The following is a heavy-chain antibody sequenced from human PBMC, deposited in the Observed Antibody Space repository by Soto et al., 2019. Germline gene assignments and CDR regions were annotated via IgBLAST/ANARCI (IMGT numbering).Heavy chain of an antibody. Sequence: SETLSLTCTVSGGSISSGGYYWSWIRQHPGKGLEWIGYIYYSGSTYYNPSLKSRVTISVDTSKNQFSLKLSSVTAADTAVYYCARAAQILGDDFWSGFYFDYWGQGTLVTVSS. CDR1: GGSISSGGYY. D-gene: IGHD3-3*01. V-gene: IGHV4-31*03. J-gene: IGHJ4*02. CDR3: ARAAQILGDDFWSGFYFDY. CDR2: IYYSGST.